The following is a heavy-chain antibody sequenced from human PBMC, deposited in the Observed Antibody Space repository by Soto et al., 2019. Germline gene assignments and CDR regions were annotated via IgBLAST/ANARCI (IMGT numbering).Heavy chain of an antibody. CDR1: GYTFTGYY. J-gene: IGHJ6*03. D-gene: IGHD5-12*01. Sequence: ASVKVSCKASGYTFTGYYMHWVRQAPGQGLEWMGWINPNSGGTNYAQKFQGWVTMTRDTSISTAYMELSRLRSDDTAVYYCARGSVGWLRLPYYYMDVWGKGTTVTVSS. CDR2: INPNSGGT. CDR3: ARGSVGWLRLPYYYMDV. V-gene: IGHV1-2*04.